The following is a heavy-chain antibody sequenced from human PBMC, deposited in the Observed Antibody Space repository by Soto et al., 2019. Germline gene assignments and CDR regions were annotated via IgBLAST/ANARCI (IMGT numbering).Heavy chain of an antibody. CDR2: INLDGSEK. D-gene: IGHD3-16*01. CDR1: GFTFSSFW. CDR3: ARDLWGRFFDE. Sequence: GSLRLSCAASGFTFSSFWMTWVRQAPGKGLEWVANINLDGSEKYYVDSVKGRFTISRDNAKNSLYLQINSLRAEDTAVYYCARDLWGRFFDEWGRGTLVTVSS. J-gene: IGHJ4*02. V-gene: IGHV3-7*01.